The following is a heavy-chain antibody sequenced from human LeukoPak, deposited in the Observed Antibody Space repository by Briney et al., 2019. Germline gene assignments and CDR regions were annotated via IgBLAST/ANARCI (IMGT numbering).Heavy chain of an antibody. J-gene: IGHJ4*02. D-gene: IGHD6-13*01. CDR3: ARNLYSSSWSLGY. CDR2: IYPGDSDT. V-gene: IGHV5-51*01. Sequence: GGSLQISCQGSGSRFTSYSIGWVGRLPGKGREWTGIIYPGDSDTRYSPSFQGQVTISADKSISTAYLQWSSLKASDTAMYYCARNLYSSSWSLGYWGQGTLVTVSS. CDR1: GSRFTSYS.